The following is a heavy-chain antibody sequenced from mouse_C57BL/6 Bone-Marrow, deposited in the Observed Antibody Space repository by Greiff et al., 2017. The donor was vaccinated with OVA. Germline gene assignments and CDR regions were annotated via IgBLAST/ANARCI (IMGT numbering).Heavy chain of an antibody. CDR3: GRTSIYYDWYFDV. D-gene: IGHD2-1*01. V-gene: IGHV1-9*01. CDR2: ILPGSGST. Sequence: QVQLQQSGAELMKPGASVKLSCKATGYTFTGYWIEWVKQRPGHGLEWIGEILPGSGSTNYNEKFKGKATFTAATTSNTAYMQLSSLTTEDSAIYYCGRTSIYYDWYFDVWGTGTTVTVSS. J-gene: IGHJ1*03. CDR1: GYTFTGYW.